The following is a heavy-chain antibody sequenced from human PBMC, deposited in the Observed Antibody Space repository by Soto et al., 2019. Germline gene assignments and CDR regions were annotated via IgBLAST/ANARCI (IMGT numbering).Heavy chain of an antibody. D-gene: IGHD3-9*01. CDR1: GFTFSSYA. J-gene: IGHJ6*03. CDR3: AKGGLLRYFDWPYYYYYYMDV. V-gene: IGHV3-23*01. Sequence: GGSLRLSCAASGFTFSSYAMSWVRQAPGKGLEWVSAISGSGGSTYYADSVNGRFTISRDNSKNTLYLQMNSLRAEDTAVYYCAKGGLLRYFDWPYYYYYYMDVWGKGTTVTVSS. CDR2: ISGSGGST.